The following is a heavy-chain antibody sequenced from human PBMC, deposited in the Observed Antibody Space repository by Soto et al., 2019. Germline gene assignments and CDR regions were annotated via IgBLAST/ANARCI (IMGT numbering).Heavy chain of an antibody. Sequence: QLQLQESGSGLVRPSQTLSLSCAVSGDYISRGGYSWTWIRQPPGKALEWIGNIYDSGSTSYNPSLKSRVTMSVDTSKNQFSLKLTSVTAADTALYFCARGISSYYDYGMDVWGQGITVTVSS. V-gene: IGHV4-30-2*01. CDR2: IYDSGST. CDR1: GDYISRGGYS. D-gene: IGHD6-6*01. J-gene: IGHJ6*02. CDR3: ARGISSYYDYGMDV.